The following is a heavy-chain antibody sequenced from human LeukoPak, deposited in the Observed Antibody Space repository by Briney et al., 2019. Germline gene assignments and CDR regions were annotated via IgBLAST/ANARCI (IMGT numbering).Heavy chain of an antibody. J-gene: IGHJ3*02. CDR3: ARACIRSENFDWFLGVNQADAFDI. CDR1: GYTFTSYY. V-gene: IGHV1-2*04. CDR2: FNPNSGGT. Sequence: EASVKVSCKASGYTFTSYYMHWVRQAPGQGLEWMGWFNPNSGGTNYAQKFQGWVTMTRDTSISTAYMELSRLRSDDTAVYYCARACIRSENFDWFLGVNQADAFDIWGQGTMVTVSS. D-gene: IGHD3-9*01.